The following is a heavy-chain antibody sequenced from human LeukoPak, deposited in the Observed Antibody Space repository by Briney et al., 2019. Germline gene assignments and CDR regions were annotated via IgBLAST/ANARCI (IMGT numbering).Heavy chain of an antibody. J-gene: IGHJ6*02. D-gene: IGHD3-10*01. CDR2: INHSGST. Sequence: SETLSLTCAVYGGSFSGYYWSWIRQPPGKGLEWIGEINHSGSTNYNPSLKSQVTISVDTSKNQFSLKLSSVTAADTAVYYCARDGSGSYYNGDYYGMDVWGQGTTVTVSS. V-gene: IGHV4-34*01. CDR1: GGSFSGYY. CDR3: ARDGSGSYYNGDYYGMDV.